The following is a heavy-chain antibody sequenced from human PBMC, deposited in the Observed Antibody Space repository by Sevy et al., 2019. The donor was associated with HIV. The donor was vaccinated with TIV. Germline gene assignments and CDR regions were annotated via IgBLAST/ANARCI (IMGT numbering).Heavy chain of an antibody. D-gene: IGHD4-17*01. CDR1: GFTFSSYG. Sequence: GGSLRLSCAASGFTFSSYGMHWVRQAPGKGLEWVAVIWYDGSNKYYADSVKGRFTISRDNSKNMLYLQMNSLRAEDTAVYYCARHSTTVTTLSWFDPWGQGTLVTVSS. V-gene: IGHV3-33*01. CDR3: ARHSTTVTTLSWFDP. J-gene: IGHJ5*02. CDR2: IWYDGSNK.